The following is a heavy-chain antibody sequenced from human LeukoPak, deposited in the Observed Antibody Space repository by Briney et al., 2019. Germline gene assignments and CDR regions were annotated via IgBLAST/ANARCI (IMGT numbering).Heavy chain of an antibody. CDR3: ASYYYDSSGYYPTLSYFDY. D-gene: IGHD3-22*01. Sequence: SVKVSCKASGGTFSSYAISWVRQAPGQGLEWMGRIIPIFGIANYAQKFQGRVTITADKSTSTAYMELSSLRSEDTAVNYCASYYYDSSGYYPTLSYFDYWGQGTLVTVSS. J-gene: IGHJ4*02. CDR1: GGTFSSYA. CDR2: IIPIFGIA. V-gene: IGHV1-69*04.